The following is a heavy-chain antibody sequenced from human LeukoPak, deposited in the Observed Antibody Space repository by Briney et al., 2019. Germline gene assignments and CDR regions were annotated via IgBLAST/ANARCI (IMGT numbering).Heavy chain of an antibody. J-gene: IGHJ4*02. CDR2: IKSKTDGGTT. CDR3: TTDLGAVAVILTDY. CDR1: GFTFSKAW. V-gene: IGHV3-15*01. D-gene: IGHD6-19*01. Sequence: RGSHRLSCAASGFTFSKAWMSWVRQAPGKGLEWVGRIKSKTDGGTTDYAAPVKGRFTISGDDSKNTLYLQMNSLKTEDTAVYYCTTDLGAVAVILTDYWGQGTLVTVSS.